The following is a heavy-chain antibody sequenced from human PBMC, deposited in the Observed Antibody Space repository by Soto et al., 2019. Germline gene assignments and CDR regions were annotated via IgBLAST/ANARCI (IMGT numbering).Heavy chain of an antibody. CDR2: INTYKGNT. V-gene: IGHV1-18*01. Sequence: GASVKVSCKASGYTFTTCGISWVRQAPGQGLEWMGWINTYKGNTNYAQKFQGRVTMTTDTSTSTAFMELRSLRSDDTAVYYCVRDLDGSGSYYTDYWGQGTLVTAPQ. CDR3: VRDLDGSGSYYTDY. CDR1: GYTFTTCG. D-gene: IGHD3-10*01. J-gene: IGHJ4*02.